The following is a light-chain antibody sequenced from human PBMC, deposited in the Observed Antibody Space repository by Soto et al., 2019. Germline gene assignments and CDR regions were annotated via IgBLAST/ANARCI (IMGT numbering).Light chain of an antibody. V-gene: IGKV1-5*01. J-gene: IGKJ4*02. CDR1: QSINNR. Sequence: DIQMTQSPSSLSASVGDRVIITCRASQSINNRLNWYQQKPGKAPKLLIFDASSLESGVPTRFSGSGSGTEFTLTISSLQPDDLASYYCQQYKTFPWTFGGGTKVDIK. CDR3: QQYKTFPWT. CDR2: DAS.